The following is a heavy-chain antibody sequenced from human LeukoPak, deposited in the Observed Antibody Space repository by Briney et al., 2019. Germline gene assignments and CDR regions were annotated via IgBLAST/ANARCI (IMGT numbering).Heavy chain of an antibody. J-gene: IGHJ4*02. CDR2: IYYSGST. V-gene: IGHV4-39*01. D-gene: IGHD3-3*01. Sequence: SETLSLTCTVSGGSISSSSYYWGWIRQPPGKGLEWIGSIYYSGSTYYNPSLKSRVTISVDTSKNQFSLKLSSVTAADTAVYYCARANTIFGVVIGESDYWGQGTLVTVSS. CDR1: GGSISSSSYY. CDR3: ARANTIFGVVIGESDY.